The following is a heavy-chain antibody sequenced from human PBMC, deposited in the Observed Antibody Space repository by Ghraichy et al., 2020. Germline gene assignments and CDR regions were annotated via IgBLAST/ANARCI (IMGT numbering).Heavy chain of an antibody. D-gene: IGHD4-17*01. Sequence: GSLRLSCAASGFTFSSYSMNWVRQAPGKGLEWVSSISSSSSYIYYADSVKGRFTISRDNAKNSLYLQMNSLRAEDTAVYYCARDLQTYGDYVDSEGLYYYYGMDVWGQGTTVTVSS. V-gene: IGHV3-21*01. CDR1: GFTFSSYS. CDR2: ISSSSSYI. J-gene: IGHJ6*02. CDR3: ARDLQTYGDYVDSEGLYYYYGMDV.